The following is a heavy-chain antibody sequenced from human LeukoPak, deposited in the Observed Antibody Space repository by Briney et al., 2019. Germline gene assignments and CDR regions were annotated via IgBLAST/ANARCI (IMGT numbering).Heavy chain of an antibody. Sequence: ASVKVSCKASGYTLTSYFMHWVRQAPGQGLEWMGIINPSGGSTSYAQKFQGRVTMTRDMPTTTVYMELSSLRSEDTAVYYCAREHVDTSFDIWGQGTMVTVSS. V-gene: IGHV1-46*01. J-gene: IGHJ3*02. CDR2: INPSGGST. CDR3: AREHVDTSFDI. CDR1: GYTLTSYF. D-gene: IGHD5-18*01.